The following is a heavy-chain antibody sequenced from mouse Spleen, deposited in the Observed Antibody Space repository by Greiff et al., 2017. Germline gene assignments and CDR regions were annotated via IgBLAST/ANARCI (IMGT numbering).Heavy chain of an antibody. Sequence: VQLQESGAELVRPGASVKLSCKASGYTFTDYYINWVKQRPGQGLEWIARIYPGSGNTYYNEKFKGKATLTAEKSSSTAYMQLSSLTSEDSAAYFCARGGTTVVAEAMDYWGQGTSVTVSS. CDR3: ARGGTTVVAEAMDY. D-gene: IGHD1-1*01. J-gene: IGHJ4*01. CDR1: GYTFTDYY. CDR2: IYPGSGNT. V-gene: IGHV1-76*01.